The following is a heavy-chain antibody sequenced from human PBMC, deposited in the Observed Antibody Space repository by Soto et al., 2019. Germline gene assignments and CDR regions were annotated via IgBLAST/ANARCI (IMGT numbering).Heavy chain of an antibody. J-gene: IGHJ4*02. CDR1: GGSISSSSYY. CDR2: IYYSGST. V-gene: IGHV4-39*01. Sequence: QLQLQESGPGLVKPSETLSLTCTVSGGSISSSSYYWGWIRQPPGKGLEWIGSIYYSGSTYYNPSLKSRVTISVDTSKNQFSLKLSSVTAADTAVYYCARFPPRGWLTYWGQGTLVTVSS. CDR3: ARFPPRGWLTY. D-gene: IGHD6-19*01.